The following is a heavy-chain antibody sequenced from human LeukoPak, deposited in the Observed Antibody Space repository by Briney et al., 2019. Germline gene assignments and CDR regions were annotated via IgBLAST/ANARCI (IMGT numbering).Heavy chain of an antibody. Sequence: SETLSLTCTVSGASISTYYWSWIRQPPGKELEWIGEINHSGSTNYNPSLKSRVTISVDTSKNQFSLKLSSVTAADTAVYYCARGRYYYGSGSYYNWGLDYWGQGTLVTVSS. J-gene: IGHJ4*02. CDR2: INHSGST. V-gene: IGHV4-34*01. CDR3: ARGRYYYGSGSYYNWGLDY. D-gene: IGHD3-10*01. CDR1: GASISTYY.